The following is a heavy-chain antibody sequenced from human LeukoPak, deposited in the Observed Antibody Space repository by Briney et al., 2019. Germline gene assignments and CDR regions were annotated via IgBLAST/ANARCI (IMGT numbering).Heavy chain of an antibody. CDR3: ARDFLGELGVVSYSYFDY. CDR2: ISPNSSGT. Sequence: ASVKVSCKASGYTFTGYYMHWVRQAPGQGLEWMGWISPNSSGTNYAQKFQGRVTMTRDTSISTDYMELSRLRSDDTAVYYCARDFLGELGVVSYSYFDYWGQGTLVTVSS. V-gene: IGHV1-2*02. CDR1: GYTFTGYY. J-gene: IGHJ4*02. D-gene: IGHD3-16*01.